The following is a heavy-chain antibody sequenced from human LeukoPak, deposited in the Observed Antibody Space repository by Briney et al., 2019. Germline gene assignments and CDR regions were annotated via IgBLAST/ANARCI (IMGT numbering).Heavy chain of an antibody. CDR2: ISAYNGNT. D-gene: IGHD3-3*01. V-gene: IGHV1-18*01. CDR1: GYTFTSYG. CDR3: ARDRGVTDY. Sequence: ASVKVSCKASGYTFTSYGISWVRQAPGQGLEWMGWISAYNGNTNYAQKLQGRVTMTTDTSTSTAHMELRSLRPDDTAVYYCARDRGVTDYWGQGTLVTVSS. J-gene: IGHJ4*02.